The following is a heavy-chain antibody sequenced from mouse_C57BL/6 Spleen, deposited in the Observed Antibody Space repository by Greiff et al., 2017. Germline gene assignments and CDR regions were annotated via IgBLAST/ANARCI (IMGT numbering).Heavy chain of an antibody. V-gene: IGHV5-4*01. D-gene: IGHD1-1*01. CDR1: GFTFSSYA. J-gene: IGHJ2*01. Sequence: EVHLVESGGGLVKPGGSLKLSCAASGFTFSSYAMSWVRQTPEKRLEWVATISDGGSYTYYPDNVKGRFTISRDNAKNNLYLQMSHLKSEDTAMDYCARGGDYGSSYFDYWGQGTTLTVSS. CDR2: ISDGGSYT. CDR3: ARGGDYGSSYFDY.